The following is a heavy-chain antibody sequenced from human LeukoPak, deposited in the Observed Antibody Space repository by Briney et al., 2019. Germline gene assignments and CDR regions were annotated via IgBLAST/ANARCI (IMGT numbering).Heavy chain of an antibody. Sequence: GGSLRLSCAASGFTFSNAWMTWVRQAPGKGLEWVAVISYDGSNKYYADSVRGRFTISRDNSNNALFLQMNSLRAEDTAVYYCARAGRQLVNLDYWGQGTLVTVSS. J-gene: IGHJ4*02. V-gene: IGHV3-30-3*01. D-gene: IGHD6-13*01. CDR2: ISYDGSNK. CDR3: ARAGRQLVNLDY. CDR1: GFTFSNAW.